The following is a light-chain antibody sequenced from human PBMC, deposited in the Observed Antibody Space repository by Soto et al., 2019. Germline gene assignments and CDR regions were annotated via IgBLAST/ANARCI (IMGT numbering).Light chain of an antibody. CDR1: QSVSSY. J-gene: IGKJ1*01. V-gene: IGKV3-11*01. CDR2: WAS. Sequence: IVYAQGAATLGLFPGENATLSWRASQSVSSYLAWYQQKSGQPPKLLIYWASTRESGVPDRFSGSGSGTDFTLTISSLQPEDFATYYCQQSYSTPQTFGQGTKVDI. CDR3: QQSYSTPQT.